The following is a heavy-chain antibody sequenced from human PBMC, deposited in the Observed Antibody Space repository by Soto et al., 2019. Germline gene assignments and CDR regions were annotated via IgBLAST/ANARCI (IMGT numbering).Heavy chain of an antibody. V-gene: IGHV1-46*01. CDR1: GFTFTSYY. CDR2: IDPSAGTT. D-gene: IGHD6-13*01. J-gene: IGHJ4*02. CDR3: ARVTDASSWNYAGFDY. Sequence: QMQLVQSGTEVKKPGASVKVSCTASGFTFTSYYIHWVRQAPGQGLEWMGRIDPSAGTTMSAQNFQGRVTMTGDTSTSTGYMELSSLISGDTAVYYCARVTDASSWNYAGFDYWGQGTLVTVSS.